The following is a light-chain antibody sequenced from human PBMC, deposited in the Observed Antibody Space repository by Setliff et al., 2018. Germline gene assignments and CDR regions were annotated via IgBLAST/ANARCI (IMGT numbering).Light chain of an antibody. CDR1: SSDVANNNY. Sequence: QSALTQPASVSGSPGQSITISCTGTSSDVANNNYVSWYQLHPGTAPKLMIYEVINRPSGVSRRFSGSKSGNTASLTISGLQAEDEADYYCSSYAGSATYVVFGGGTKVTVL. J-gene: IGLJ2*01. CDR2: EVI. CDR3: SSYAGSATYVV. V-gene: IGLV2-14*01.